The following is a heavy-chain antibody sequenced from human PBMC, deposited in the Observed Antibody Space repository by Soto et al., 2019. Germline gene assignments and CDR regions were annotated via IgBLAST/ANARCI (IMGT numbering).Heavy chain of an antibody. CDR3: ARTSYYDSSGYYGMDV. CDR2: IHHSGST. J-gene: IGHJ6*02. V-gene: IGHV4-4*02. D-gene: IGHD3-22*01. Sequence: SETLSLTCAVSAGSISSRNWWTWVRQSPGKGLEWIGEIHHSGSTNYNPTLKSRVTISVNNSKKQFSLKLTSVTAADTAVYYCARTSYYDSSGYYGMDVWGQGTTVT. CDR1: AGSISSRNW.